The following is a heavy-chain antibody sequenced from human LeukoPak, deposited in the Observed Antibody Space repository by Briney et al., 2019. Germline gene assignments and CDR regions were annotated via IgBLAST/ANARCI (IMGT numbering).Heavy chain of an antibody. CDR2: IYYSGST. J-gene: IGHJ4*02. D-gene: IGHD5-24*01. Sequence: SETLSLTCTVSGGSISSSSYYWGWIRQPPGKGLEWIGCIYYSGSTYYNPSLKSRVTISVDTSKNQFSLKLSSVTAADTAVYYCARQEVEMATIYYGGDFDYWGQGTLVTVSS. CDR1: GGSISSSSYY. V-gene: IGHV4-39*01. CDR3: ARQEVEMATIYYGGDFDY.